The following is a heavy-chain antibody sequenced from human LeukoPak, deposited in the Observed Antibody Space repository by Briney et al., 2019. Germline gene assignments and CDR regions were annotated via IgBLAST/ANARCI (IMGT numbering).Heavy chain of an antibody. CDR3: VRDRGYSTFDY. CDR2: MKEDGGEI. V-gene: IGHV3-7*01. J-gene: IGHJ4*02. Sequence: GGSLRLSCAGSGFPFSNYWMAWVRQAPGKGLEWVANMKEDGGEINYVDSVKGRFTVSRDNAKNSLDLQMNSLRVDDTAVYYCVRDRGYSTFDYWGQGTLVIVSS. D-gene: IGHD4-23*01. CDR1: GFPFSNYW.